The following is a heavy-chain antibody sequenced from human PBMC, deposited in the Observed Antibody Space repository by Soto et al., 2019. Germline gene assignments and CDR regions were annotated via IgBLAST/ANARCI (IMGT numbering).Heavy chain of an antibody. CDR3: AKAHRPQDIVLVPAAPIYYYDSSALDY. CDR2: ISYDGINK. J-gene: IGHJ4*02. CDR1: GFTFSSYG. V-gene: IGHV3-30*18. D-gene: IGHD2-2*01. Sequence: GGSLRLSCAASGFTFSSYGMHWVRQAPGKGLEWVAVISYDGINKYYADSVKGRFTISRDNSKNTLYLQMNSLRAEDTAVYYCAKAHRPQDIVLVPAAPIYYYDSSALDYWGQGT.